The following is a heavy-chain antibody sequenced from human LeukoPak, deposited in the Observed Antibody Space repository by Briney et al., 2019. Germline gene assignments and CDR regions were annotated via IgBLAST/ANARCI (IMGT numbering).Heavy chain of an antibody. V-gene: IGHV4-31*03. D-gene: IGHD3-10*01. J-gene: IGHJ4*02. CDR1: GGSIRSGGYY. CDR2: IYYDGST. Sequence: SQTLSLTCTVSGGSIRSGGYYWSWIRQPPGKGLEWIGYIYYDGSTDYNPSLKSRVTISLNTPNNQFSLTLTSVTAADTAVYYCASDYGSGSYRFDYWGQGTLVTVSS. CDR3: ASDYGSGSYRFDY.